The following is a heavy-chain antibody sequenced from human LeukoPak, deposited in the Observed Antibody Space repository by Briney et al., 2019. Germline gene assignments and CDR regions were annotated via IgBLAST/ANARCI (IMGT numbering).Heavy chain of an antibody. Sequence: SETLSLTCAVYGGSLSGYYWSWIRQPPGKGLEWIGEIYHSGSTNYNPSLKSRVTISVDTSKNQFSLKLSSVTAADTAVYYCARARDSSGWYSLVSAYWGQGTLVTVSS. CDR3: ARARDSSGWYSLVSAY. V-gene: IGHV4-34*01. D-gene: IGHD6-19*01. CDR1: GGSLSGYY. J-gene: IGHJ4*02. CDR2: IYHSGST.